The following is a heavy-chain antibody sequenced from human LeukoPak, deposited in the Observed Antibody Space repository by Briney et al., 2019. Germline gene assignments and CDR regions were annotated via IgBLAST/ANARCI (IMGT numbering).Heavy chain of an antibody. CDR1: GGSFSGYY. D-gene: IGHD6-6*01. CDR3: ARGSIAARYFDY. CDR2: INHSGST. Sequence: SETLSFTCAVYGGSFSGYYWSWIRQPPGKGLEWIGEINHSGSTNYNPSLKSRVTISVDTSKNQFSLKLSSVTAADTAVYYCARGSIAARYFDYWGQGTLVTTSS. V-gene: IGHV4-34*01. J-gene: IGHJ4*02.